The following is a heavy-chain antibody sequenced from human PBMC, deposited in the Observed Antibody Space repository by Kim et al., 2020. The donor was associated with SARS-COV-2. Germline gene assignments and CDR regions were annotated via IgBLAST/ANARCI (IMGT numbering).Heavy chain of an antibody. V-gene: IGHV4-4*07. Sequence: SETLSLTCTVSGGSISNYYWTWVRQAAGKGLEWIGRMISSGGTNYNPSLKSRVTMSVDTSKNQFSLKLSSVTAADSAVYYCVSCLQQGRGYDYGMEVWG. CDR2: MISSGGT. D-gene: IGHD5-12*01. J-gene: IGHJ6*02. CDR3: VSCLQQGRGYDYGMEV. CDR1: GGSISNYY.